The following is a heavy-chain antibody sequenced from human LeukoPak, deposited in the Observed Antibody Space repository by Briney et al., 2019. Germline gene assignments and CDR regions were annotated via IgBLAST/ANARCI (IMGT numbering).Heavy chain of an antibody. CDR3: ARGRRIQLWSGGAFDI. J-gene: IGHJ3*02. CDR2: IYYSGST. Sequence: SETLSLTCTVSGGSISSTTYYWGWLRQPPGKGLEWNGSIYYSGSTYNNPSLKSRVTISVDTSKNQFSLKLSSVTAADTAVYYCARGRRIQLWSGGAFDIWGQGTMVTVSS. D-gene: IGHD5-18*01. CDR1: GGSISSTTYY. V-gene: IGHV4-39*07.